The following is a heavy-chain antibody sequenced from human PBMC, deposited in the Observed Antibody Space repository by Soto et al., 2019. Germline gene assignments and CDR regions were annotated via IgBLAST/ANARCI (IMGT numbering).Heavy chain of an antibody. CDR2: INAGNGNT. D-gene: IGHD3-22*01. CDR3: ARGLGGYYPPFDY. CDR1: GYTFTSYA. Sequence: QVQLVQSGAEEKKPGASVKVSCKASGYTFTSYAIHWVRQAPGQRLEWMGWINAGNGNTKYSQKFQGRVTITRDTSASTAYMELSSLRSDDTAVDCCARGLGGYYPPFDYWGQGTLVTVSS. V-gene: IGHV1-3*05. J-gene: IGHJ4*02.